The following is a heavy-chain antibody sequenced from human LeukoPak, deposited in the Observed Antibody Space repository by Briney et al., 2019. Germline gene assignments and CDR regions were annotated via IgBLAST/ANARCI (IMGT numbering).Heavy chain of an antibody. J-gene: IGHJ5*02. CDR1: GFTFSSYG. CDR3: AKGNPIYGIFNKWFDP. D-gene: IGHD3-3*02. V-gene: IGHV3-30*18. CDR2: ISYDGSNK. Sequence: GGSLRLSCAASGFTFSSYGMHWVRQAPGKGLEWVAVISYDGSNKYSADSVKGRFTISRDNSKNTLYLQINSLIAEDTAVYYCAKGNPIYGIFNKWFDPWGQGTLVTVSS.